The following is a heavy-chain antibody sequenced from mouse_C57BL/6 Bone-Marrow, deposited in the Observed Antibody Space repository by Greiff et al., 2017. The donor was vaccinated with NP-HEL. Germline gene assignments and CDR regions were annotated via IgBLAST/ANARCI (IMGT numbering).Heavy chain of an antibody. Sequence: QVQLQQPGAELVKPGASVKLSCKASGYTFTSYWMHWVKQRPGRGLEWIGRIYPNSGGTKYNEKFKSKATLTADKPSSTAYMQLSSLTSEASAVYYCARLRYYFDYWGQGTTLTVSS. J-gene: IGHJ2*01. D-gene: IGHD2-12*01. CDR2: IYPNSGGT. CDR1: GYTFTSYW. V-gene: IGHV1-72*01. CDR3: ARLRYYFDY.